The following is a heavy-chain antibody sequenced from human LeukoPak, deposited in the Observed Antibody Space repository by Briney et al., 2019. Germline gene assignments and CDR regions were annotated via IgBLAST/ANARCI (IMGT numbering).Heavy chain of an antibody. Sequence: GGSLRLSCAGSGFTFSSYAMSWVRQAPGKGLEWVSAISGSGDSTYYADSVKGRFTISRDNSKNTLYLQMNSLRAEDTAVYYCAKVLLWFGEYDNWGQGTLVTVSS. J-gene: IGHJ4*02. D-gene: IGHD3-10*01. CDR1: GFTFSSYA. V-gene: IGHV3-23*01. CDR3: AKVLLWFGEYDN. CDR2: ISGSGDST.